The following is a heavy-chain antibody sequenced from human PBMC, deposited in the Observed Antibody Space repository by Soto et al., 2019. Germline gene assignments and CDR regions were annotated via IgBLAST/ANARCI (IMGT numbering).Heavy chain of an antibody. D-gene: IGHD2-15*01. V-gene: IGHV3-30*18. CDR2: ISYDGSNK. CDR3: AKTNCSGGSCYSDC. J-gene: IGHJ4*02. CDR1: GFTFSSYG. Sequence: QVQLVESGGGVVQPGRSLRLSCAASGFTFSSYGMHWVRQAPGKGLEWVAVISYDGSNKYYADSVKGRFTISRDNSKNTLYLQMNSLRAEDTAVYYCAKTNCSGGSCYSDCWGQGTLVTVSS.